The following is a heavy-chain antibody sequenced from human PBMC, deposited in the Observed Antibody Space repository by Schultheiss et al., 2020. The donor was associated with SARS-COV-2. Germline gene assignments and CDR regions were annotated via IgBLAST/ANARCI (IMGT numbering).Heavy chain of an antibody. CDR2: ISYDGSNK. CDR3: ARDLPPHDY. V-gene: IGHV3-30-3*01. J-gene: IGHJ4*02. CDR1: GFTFGDYA. Sequence: GGSLRLSCITSGFTFGDYAMSWFRQAPGKGLEWVAVISYDGSNKYYADSVKGRFTISRDNSKNTLYLQMNSLRPEDTAIYYCARDLPPHDYWGQGTLVTVSS.